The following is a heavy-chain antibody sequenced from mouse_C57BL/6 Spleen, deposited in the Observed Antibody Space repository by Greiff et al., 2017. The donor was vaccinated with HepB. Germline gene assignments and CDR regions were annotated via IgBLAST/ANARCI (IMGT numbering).Heavy chain of an antibody. CDR3: ARERFLLPSSMDY. J-gene: IGHJ4*01. CDR1: GYTFTDYN. CDR2: INPNNGGT. D-gene: IGHD1-1*01. Sequence: VQLQQSGPELVKPGASVKIPCKASGYTFTDYNMDWVKQSHGKSLEWIGDINPNNGGTIYNQKFKGKATLTVDKSSSTAYMELRSLTSEDTAVYYCARERFLLPSSMDYWGQGTSVTVSS. V-gene: IGHV1-18*01.